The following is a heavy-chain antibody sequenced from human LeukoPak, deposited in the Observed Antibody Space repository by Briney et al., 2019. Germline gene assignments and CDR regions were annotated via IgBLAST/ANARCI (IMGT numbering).Heavy chain of an antibody. CDR3: ARKYSSGWYGWYFDY. Sequence: WVSVNVSCKASGYTFTGYYMHWVRQAPGQGLEWMGWINPNSGGTNYAQKFQGRVTMTRDTSISTAYMELSRLRSDDTAVYYCARKYSSGWYGWYFDYWGQGTLVTVSS. D-gene: IGHD6-19*01. CDR1: GYTFTGYY. CDR2: INPNSGGT. J-gene: IGHJ4*02. V-gene: IGHV1-2*02.